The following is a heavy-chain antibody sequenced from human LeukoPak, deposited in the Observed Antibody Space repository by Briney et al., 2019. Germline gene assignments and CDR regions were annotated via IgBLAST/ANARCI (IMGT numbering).Heavy chain of an antibody. CDR2: ISSSSSYI. CDR3: ARDLGSLRWIDY. D-gene: IGHD4-23*01. V-gene: IGHV3-21*01. CDR1: GFTFSSYS. Sequence: PGGSLRLSCAASGFTFSSYSMNWVRQAPGKGLEWVSSISSSSSYIYYADSVKGRFTISRDNAKNSLYLQMNSLRAEDTAVYYCARDLGSLRWIDYWGQGTLVTVSS. J-gene: IGHJ4*02.